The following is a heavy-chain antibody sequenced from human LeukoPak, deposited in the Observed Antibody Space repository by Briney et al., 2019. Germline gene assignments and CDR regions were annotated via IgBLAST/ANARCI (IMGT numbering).Heavy chain of an antibody. CDR3: ARGSDDGENWFDP. CDR2: IHPKSGGK. D-gene: IGHD3-10*01. V-gene: IGHV1-2*06. J-gene: IGHJ5*02. CDR1: GYTFTRCY. Sequence: ASVKVSCKASGYTFTRCYMQWVRQAPGQGLEWMGRIHPKSGGKNYAQKFQGSVTMRMDTSISTAYMELSGLRPDDAAVYYCARGSDDGENWFDPWGEGTLVTVST.